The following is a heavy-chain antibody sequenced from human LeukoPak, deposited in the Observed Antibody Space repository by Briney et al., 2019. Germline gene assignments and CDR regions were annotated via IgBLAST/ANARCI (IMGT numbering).Heavy chain of an antibody. V-gene: IGHV3-33*01. CDR1: GFTFSNYG. CDR2: IWYDGSNT. J-gene: IGHJ4*02. Sequence: GRSLRLSCAASGFTFSNYGMHWVRQAPGKGLEWVAVIWYDGSNTYYADSVKGRFAISRDNSKNTLFLQMNSLRAEDTAVYYCARDRTTGYRLPVDYWGQGTLVTVSS. D-gene: IGHD2-8*02. CDR3: ARDRTTGYRLPVDY.